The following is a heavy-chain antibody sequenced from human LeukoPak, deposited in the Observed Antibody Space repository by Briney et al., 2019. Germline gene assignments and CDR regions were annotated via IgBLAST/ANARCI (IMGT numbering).Heavy chain of an antibody. CDR3: ARDNYYGSGSYYVFHAPYYYGMDV. CDR1: CGSISSYY. J-gene: IGHJ6*02. CDR2: IYYSGST. V-gene: IGHV4-59*12. Sequence: SETLSLTCTVSCGSISSYYWSWIRQPPGKGLEWIGYIYYSGSTNYKPSLKSRVTISVDTSKNQFSLKLSSVTAADTAVYYCARDNYYGSGSYYVFHAPYYYGMDVWGQGTTVTVSS. D-gene: IGHD3-10*01.